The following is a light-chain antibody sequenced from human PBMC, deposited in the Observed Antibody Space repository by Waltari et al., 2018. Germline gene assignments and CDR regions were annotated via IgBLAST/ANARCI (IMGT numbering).Light chain of an antibody. CDR3: SSYTSSTSVI. CDR1: SNDVGGYKY. V-gene: IGLV2-14*03. CDR2: DVN. Sequence: QSALTQPASVSGSPGQSITISCTGTSNDVGGYKYVPWYQQHPGKAPKVLISDVNNRPSGVSTRFSCSKSGNTASLTISGLQAEDEADYFCSSYTSSTSVIFGGGTKVTVL. J-gene: IGLJ2*01.